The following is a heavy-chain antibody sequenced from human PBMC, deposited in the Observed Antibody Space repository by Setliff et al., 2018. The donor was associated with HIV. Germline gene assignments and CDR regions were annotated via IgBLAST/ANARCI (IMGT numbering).Heavy chain of an antibody. V-gene: IGHV4-34*01. CDR2: INHNKSS. CDR1: GESLSDYY. J-gene: IGHJ4*02. D-gene: IGHD5-12*01. CDR3: ARLGAEDFSDYDWVDY. Sequence: SETLSLTCAVYGESLSDYYWSWIRQPPGKGLEWIGEINHNKSSDYNPSLKSRVTMSVDTSKNQFSLNLNSVTAADTAVYYCARLGAEDFSDYDWVDYWGQGTLVTVSS.